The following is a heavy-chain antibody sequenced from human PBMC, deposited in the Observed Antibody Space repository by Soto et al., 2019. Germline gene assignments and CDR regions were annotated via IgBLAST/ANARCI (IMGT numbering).Heavy chain of an antibody. Sequence: QVQLVQSGAEVKKPGSSVKVSCKASGGTFSSYTISWVRQAPGQGLEWMGRIIPILGIANYAQKFQGRVTITADKSTSTAYMELSSLRSEDTAVYYCARDYYGDYGSGYYYGMYVWGQGTTVTVSS. CDR1: GGTFSSYT. CDR3: ARDYYGDYGSGYYYGMYV. D-gene: IGHD4-17*01. CDR2: IIPILGIA. V-gene: IGHV1-69*08. J-gene: IGHJ6*02.